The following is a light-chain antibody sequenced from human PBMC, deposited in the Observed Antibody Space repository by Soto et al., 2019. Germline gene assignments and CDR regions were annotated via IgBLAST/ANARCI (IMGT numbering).Light chain of an antibody. V-gene: IGKV1-5*03. J-gene: IGKJ1*01. Sequence: QMTQSPSTLSASVGDRVTITCRASQSITSWLAWYQQKPGKAPKLLIYKASTLESGVPSRFSGSGSGTKFTLTISSLQPDDFATYYCQQYNSYWTFGQGTKVDIK. CDR3: QQYNSYWT. CDR1: QSITSW. CDR2: KAS.